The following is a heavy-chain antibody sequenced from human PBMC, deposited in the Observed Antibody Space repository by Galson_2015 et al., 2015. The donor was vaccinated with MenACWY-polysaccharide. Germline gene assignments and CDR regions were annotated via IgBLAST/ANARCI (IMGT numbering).Heavy chain of an antibody. J-gene: IGHJ4*02. CDR2: ISASGDKT. V-gene: IGHV3-23*01. CDR3: VKSGLGNLGYSMVRGVDY. D-gene: IGHD3-10*01. Sequence: SLRLSCAASGFTFSSYSLNWVRQAPGKGLEWVSGISASGDKTYYADSVKGRFTISRDNSRNMLYLQMNSLRAEDTAVYHCVKSGLGNLGYSMVRGVDYWGRGTLATVSS. CDR1: GFTFSSYS.